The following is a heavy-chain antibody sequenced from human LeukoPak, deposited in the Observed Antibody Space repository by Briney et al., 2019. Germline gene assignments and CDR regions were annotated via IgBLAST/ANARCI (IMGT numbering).Heavy chain of an antibody. CDR1: GFTFSSYD. V-gene: IGHV3-13*01. CDR2: IGTAGDT. J-gene: IGHJ4*02. CDR3: AREGREYYFDY. Sequence: GGSLRLSCAASGFTFSSYDMHWVRQATGKGLEWVSAIGTAGDTYYPGSVKGRFTISRENAKNSLYLQMNSLRAEDTAVYYCAREGREYYFDYWGQGTLVTVSS.